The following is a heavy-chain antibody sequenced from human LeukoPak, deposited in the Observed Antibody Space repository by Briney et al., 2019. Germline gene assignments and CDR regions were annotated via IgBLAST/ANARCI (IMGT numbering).Heavy chain of an antibody. Sequence: ASVKVSCKASGYTFTSYYMHWVRQAPGQGLEWMGIINPSGGSTSYAQKFQGRVTMTRDTSTSTVYMELSSLRSEDTAVYYSASGVGAFWSGYPSPYNWFDPWGQGTLVTVSS. V-gene: IGHV1-46*01. D-gene: IGHD3-3*01. CDR1: GYTFTSYY. CDR2: INPSGGST. J-gene: IGHJ5*02. CDR3: ASGVGAFWSGYPSPYNWFDP.